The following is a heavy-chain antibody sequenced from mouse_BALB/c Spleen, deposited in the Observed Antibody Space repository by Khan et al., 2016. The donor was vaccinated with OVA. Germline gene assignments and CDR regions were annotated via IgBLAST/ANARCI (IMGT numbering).Heavy chain of an antibody. V-gene: IGHV1S81*02. D-gene: IGHD1-1*01. CDR3: ARIKKIVATYFDY. CDR1: GYTFTSYW. CDR2: TNPTNGRT. Sequence: QVQLQQPGVELVKAGASVKMSCKASGYTFTSYWMHWVKQRLGQGLEWFAETNPTNGRTYYNEKFKSKATPTVDKSSSTAYMLLSGPTFEDSAVYYCARIKKIVATYFDYWGQGTTLTVSS. J-gene: IGHJ2*01.